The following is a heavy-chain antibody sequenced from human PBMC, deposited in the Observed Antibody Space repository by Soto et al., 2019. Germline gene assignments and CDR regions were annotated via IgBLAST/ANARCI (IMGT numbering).Heavy chain of an antibody. D-gene: IGHD5-18*01. CDR3: ARPSVDSYGPHSYYFDS. CDR2: IYHSGST. J-gene: IGHJ4*02. CDR1: GGSISSSNW. Sequence: QVQLQESGPGLVKPSGTLSLTCAVSGGSISSSNWWSWVRQPPGKGLEWSGEIYHSGSTNYNPSHMSRVTISVDKAKNHFSLQLSSVTAADTAVYYCARPSVDSYGPHSYYFDSWGQETLFTVSS. V-gene: IGHV4-4*02.